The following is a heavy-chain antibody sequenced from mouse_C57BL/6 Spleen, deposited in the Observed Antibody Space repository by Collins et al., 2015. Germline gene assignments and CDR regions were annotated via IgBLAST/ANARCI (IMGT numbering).Heavy chain of an antibody. J-gene: IGHJ4*01. D-gene: IGHD1-2*01. CDR1: GYTFTRYW. Sequence: LQQPGASVKVSCKVSGYTFTRYWMHWVKQRPGQGLEWIGRIHPSDSDTNYNQKFKGKATLTVDKSSSTAYMQLSSLTSEDSAVYYCASGGTTAYYAMDYWGQGTSVTVSS. CDR3: ASGGTTAYYAMDY. CDR2: IHPSDSDT. V-gene: IGHV1-74*01.